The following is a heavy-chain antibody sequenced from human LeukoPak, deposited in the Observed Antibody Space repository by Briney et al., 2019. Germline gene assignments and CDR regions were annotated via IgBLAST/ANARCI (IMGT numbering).Heavy chain of an antibody. CDR1: GYSISSDYF. CDR2: IYHSVT. D-gene: IGHD1-26*01. J-gene: IGHJ6*03. CDR3: TRGGATPPGYYYYYIDV. V-gene: IGHV4-38-2*02. Sequence: PSGTLSLTCTVSGYSISSDYFWGWIRQPPGKGLEWIGSIYHSVTYYNPSLKSRVTISGDRSKNQFSLKLNSVTAADTAVYYCTRGGATPPGYYYYYIDVWGKGTTVTVSS.